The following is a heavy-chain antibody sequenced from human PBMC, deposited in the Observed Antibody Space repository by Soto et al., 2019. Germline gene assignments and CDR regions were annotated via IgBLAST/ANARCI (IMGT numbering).Heavy chain of an antibody. CDR3: ASRPFTMVRGVIPNFDY. CDR2: ISGSGGST. D-gene: IGHD3-10*01. CDR1: GFTFSSYV. Sequence: EVQLLESGGGLVQPGGSLRLSCAASGFTFSSYVMSWVRQAPGKGLEWVSAISGSGGSTYYADSVKGRFTISRDNSKNTLYLQMNSLRAEDTAVYYCASRPFTMVRGVIPNFDYWGQGTLVTVSS. J-gene: IGHJ4*02. V-gene: IGHV3-23*01.